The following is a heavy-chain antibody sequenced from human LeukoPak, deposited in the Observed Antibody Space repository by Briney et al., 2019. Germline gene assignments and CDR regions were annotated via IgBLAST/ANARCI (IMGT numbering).Heavy chain of an antibody. D-gene: IGHD3-10*01. J-gene: IGHJ4*02. Sequence: GGSLRLSCAASGFTVSSNHMSWVRQAPGKGPEWVSVIYSGGSTYYADSVKGRFTISRDISKNTLYLQMNSLRAEDTAVYYCARDRVEGFGELMPDYWGQGTLVTVSS. CDR3: ARDRVEGFGELMPDY. CDR2: IYSGGST. V-gene: IGHV3-66*01. CDR1: GFTVSSNH.